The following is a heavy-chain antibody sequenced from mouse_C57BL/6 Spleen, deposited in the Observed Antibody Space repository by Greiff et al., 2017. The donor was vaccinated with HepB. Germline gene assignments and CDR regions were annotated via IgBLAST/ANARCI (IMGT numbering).Heavy chain of an antibody. V-gene: IGHV1-55*01. CDR2: IYPGSGST. J-gene: IGHJ4*01. Sequence: VQLQQPGAELVKPGASVKMSCKASGYTFTSYWITWVKQRPGQGLEWIGDIYPGSGSTNYNEKFKSKATLTVDTSSSTAYMQLSSLTSEDSAAYYCARKDSNYLRAMDYWGQGTSVTVSS. CDR1: GYTFTSYW. CDR3: ARKDSNYLRAMDY. D-gene: IGHD2-5*01.